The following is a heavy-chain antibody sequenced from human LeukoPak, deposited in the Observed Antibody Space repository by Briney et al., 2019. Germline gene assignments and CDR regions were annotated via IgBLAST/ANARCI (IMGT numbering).Heavy chain of an antibody. CDR3: ARAERKDWFDP. CDR2: IYYGGST. CDR1: GGSISSYY. Sequence: SETLSLTCTVSGGSISSYYWSWIRQPPGKGLEWIGYIYYGGSTYYNPSLKSRVTISVDTSKNQFSLKLSSVTAADTAVYYCARAERKDWFDPWGQGTLVTASS. D-gene: IGHD5-24*01. V-gene: IGHV4-59*08. J-gene: IGHJ5*02.